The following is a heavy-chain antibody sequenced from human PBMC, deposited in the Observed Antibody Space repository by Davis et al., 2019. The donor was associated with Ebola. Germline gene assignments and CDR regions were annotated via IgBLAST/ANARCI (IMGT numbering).Heavy chain of an antibody. CDR3: ARGPLAGIAAAGMAY. J-gene: IGHJ4*02. V-gene: IGHV3-7*03. Sequence: GESLKISCAASGFAFSNHWMNWVRQAPGKGLEWVAHTKPDGSEKYYVNSVKGRFTISRDNAKNSLYLQMNSLRAEDTAVYYCARGPLAGIAAAGMAYWGQGTLVTVSS. CDR1: GFAFSNHW. D-gene: IGHD6-13*01. CDR2: TKPDGSEK.